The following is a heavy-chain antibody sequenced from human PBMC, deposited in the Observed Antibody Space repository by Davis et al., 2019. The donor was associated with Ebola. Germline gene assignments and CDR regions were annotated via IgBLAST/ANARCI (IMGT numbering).Heavy chain of an antibody. D-gene: IGHD3-10*01. Sequence: GESLKISCAASGFTVSSNYMSWVRQAPGKGLEWVSAISGSGGSTYYADSVKGRFTISRDNSKNTLYLQMNSLRAEDTAVYYCAKKGAGSYYYYYGMDVWGQGTTVTVSS. J-gene: IGHJ6*02. V-gene: IGHV3-23*01. CDR1: GFTVSSNY. CDR3: AKKGAGSYYYYYGMDV. CDR2: ISGSGGST.